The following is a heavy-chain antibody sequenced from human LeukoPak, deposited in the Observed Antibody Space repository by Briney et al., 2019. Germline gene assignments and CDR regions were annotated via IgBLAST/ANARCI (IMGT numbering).Heavy chain of an antibody. D-gene: IGHD5-24*01. CDR3: ARQGGYNSCDY. CDR1: GGSISSGGYH. J-gene: IGHJ4*02. Sequence: SETLSLTCTVSGGSISSGGYHWSWIRQHPGKGLEWIGYIYYSGSTNYNPSLKSRVTISVDTSKNQFSLKLSSVTAADTAVYYCARQGGYNSCDYWGQGTLVTVSS. CDR2: IYYSGST. V-gene: IGHV4-61*08.